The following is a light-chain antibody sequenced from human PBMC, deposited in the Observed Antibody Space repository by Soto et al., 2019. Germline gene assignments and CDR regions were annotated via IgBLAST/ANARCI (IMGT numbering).Light chain of an antibody. CDR3: QSYDTSLTDVV. V-gene: IGLV2-8*01. Sequence: QSALTQPPSASGSLGQSVTISCTGTSSDIGRYEFVSWYQHHPGKAPKLIIYEVTERPSGVPDRFSGSKSGNTASLTVSGLQAEDEADYYCQSYDTSLTDVVFGGGTKVTVL. CDR2: EVT. CDR1: SSDIGRYEF. J-gene: IGLJ2*01.